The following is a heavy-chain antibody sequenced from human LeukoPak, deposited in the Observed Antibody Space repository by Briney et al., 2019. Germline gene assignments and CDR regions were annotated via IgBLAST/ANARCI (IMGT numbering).Heavy chain of an antibody. J-gene: IGHJ4*02. Sequence: SVKVSCKASGGTFSNYAISWVRQAPGQGVEWMGRIIPIFGTANYAQKFQGRVTNTTDESTSTAYMDLSSLRSEDTAVYYCASHRVAAPPKFDYWGQGTLVTVSS. CDR2: IIPIFGTA. V-gene: IGHV1-69*05. CDR1: GGTFSNYA. CDR3: ASHRVAAPPKFDY. D-gene: IGHD2-15*01.